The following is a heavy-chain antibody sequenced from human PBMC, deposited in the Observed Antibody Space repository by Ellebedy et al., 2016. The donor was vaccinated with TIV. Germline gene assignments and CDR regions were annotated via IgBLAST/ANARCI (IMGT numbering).Heavy chain of an antibody. J-gene: IGHJ4*02. V-gene: IGHV3-7*01. Sequence: PGGSLRLSCAASGFSFSIYWMSWVRQAPGKGLEWVSNINQAGCETYYLDSLKGRITVSRDNAKNSLYLQMNSLIAEDTAIYYCARVDWGRFDFWGQGSLVTVSS. CDR3: ARVDWGRFDF. CDR2: INQAGCET. D-gene: IGHD3-9*01. CDR1: GFSFSIYW.